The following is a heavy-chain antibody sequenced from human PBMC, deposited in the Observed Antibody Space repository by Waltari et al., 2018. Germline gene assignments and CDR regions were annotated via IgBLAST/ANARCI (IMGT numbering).Heavy chain of an antibody. CDR1: GFTVSNNY. V-gene: IGHV3-53*01. J-gene: IGHJ4*02. Sequence: EVQLVESGGGLMQPGGSLRLSCAASGFTVSNNYMSWVRQAPGKGRVGVSVIYSGGTTHYADSVKGRFTISRDNSKNTLYLQMNSLRAEDTAVYYCARGAPRDWGQGTLVTVSS. CDR3: ARGAPRD. CDR2: IYSGGTT.